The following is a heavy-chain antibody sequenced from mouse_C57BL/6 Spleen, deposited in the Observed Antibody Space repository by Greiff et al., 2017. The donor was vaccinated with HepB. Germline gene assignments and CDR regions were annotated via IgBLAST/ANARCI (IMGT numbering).Heavy chain of an antibody. CDR1: GYTFTSYW. J-gene: IGHJ4*01. Sequence: QVQLQQPGAELVRPGSSVKLSCKASGYTFTSYWMHWVKQRPIQGLEWIGNIDPSDSETHYNQKFKDKATLTVDKSSSTAYMQLSSLTSEDSAVYYCARGGYDYADGDYYAMDYWGQGTSVTVSS. CDR3: ARGGYDYADGDYYAMDY. D-gene: IGHD2-4*01. CDR2: IDPSDSET. V-gene: IGHV1-52*01.